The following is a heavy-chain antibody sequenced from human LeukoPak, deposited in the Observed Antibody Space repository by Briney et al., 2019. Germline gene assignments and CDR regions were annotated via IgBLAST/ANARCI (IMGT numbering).Heavy chain of an antibody. CDR3: VKLYSSGWYNWFDP. Sequence: SVKVSCKASGGTFSSYAISWVRQAPGQGLEWMGGIIPIFGTANYAQKFQGRVTITTDESTSTAYMELSSLRSEDTAVYYCVKLYSSGWYNWFDPWGQGTLVTVSS. CDR2: IIPIFGTA. D-gene: IGHD6-19*01. V-gene: IGHV1-69*05. CDR1: GGTFSSYA. J-gene: IGHJ5*02.